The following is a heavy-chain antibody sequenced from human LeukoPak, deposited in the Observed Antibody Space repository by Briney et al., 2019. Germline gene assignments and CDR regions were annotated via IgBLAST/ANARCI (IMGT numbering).Heavy chain of an antibody. CDR2: IYYSGST. Sequence: SQTLSLTCTLSGGSTSSYYWSWIRQPPGKGREWVGYIYYSGSTNYNPSLKSRVPISVETSKNQFSLKLSSVTAADTAVYYCARGGRFDYGDYWGQGTLVTVSA. D-gene: IGHD1-26*01. CDR1: GGSTSSYY. V-gene: IGHV4-59*01. CDR3: ARGGRFDYGDY. J-gene: IGHJ4*02.